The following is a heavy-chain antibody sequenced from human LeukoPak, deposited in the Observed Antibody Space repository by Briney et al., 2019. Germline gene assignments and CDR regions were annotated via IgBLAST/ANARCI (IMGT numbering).Heavy chain of an antibody. J-gene: IGHJ5*02. CDR1: GGSFSSYY. CDR2: INHSGST. D-gene: IGHD4-17*01. CDR3: ARVNLDYGDENWFDP. Sequence: SETLSLTCAVCGGSFSSYYWSWIRQPPGKGLEWIGEINHSGSTNYNPSLKSRVTISVDTSKNQLSVKLSSVTAADTAVYYCARVNLDYGDENWFDPWGQGTLVTVSS. V-gene: IGHV4-34*01.